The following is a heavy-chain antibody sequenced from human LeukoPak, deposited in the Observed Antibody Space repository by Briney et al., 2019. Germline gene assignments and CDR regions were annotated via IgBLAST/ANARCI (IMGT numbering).Heavy chain of an antibody. D-gene: IGHD3-3*01. Sequence: GGSLRLSCAASGFTFSSYGMHWVRQAPGKGLEWVAFIRYDGSNKYYADSVKGRFTISRDNSKNTLYLQMNSLRAEDTAVYYCARDPFDFWSGYYSYYFDYWGQGTLVTVSS. J-gene: IGHJ4*02. CDR1: GFTFSSYG. V-gene: IGHV3-30*02. CDR2: IRYDGSNK. CDR3: ARDPFDFWSGYYSYYFDY.